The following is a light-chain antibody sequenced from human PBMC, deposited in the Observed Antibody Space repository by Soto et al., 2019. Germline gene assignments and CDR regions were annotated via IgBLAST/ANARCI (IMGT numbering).Light chain of an antibody. Sequence: EPVMTQSPATLSVSPGESATLSCRASQTVGSQLAWYQEKPGQAPRLLIYGASTRATGIPARFSGSGSGTEFTLTISSLQSEDFAVYYCQQYSNWWTFGQGTKVDIK. CDR1: QTVGSQ. V-gene: IGKV3-15*01. CDR3: QQYSNWWT. J-gene: IGKJ1*01. CDR2: GAS.